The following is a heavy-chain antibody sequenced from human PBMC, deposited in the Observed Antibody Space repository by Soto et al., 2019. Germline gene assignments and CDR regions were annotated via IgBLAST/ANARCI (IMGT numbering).Heavy chain of an antibody. J-gene: IGHJ4*02. CDR1: GGTFSSYA. CDR2: FIPIFGTA. CDR3: ARGTDSSGYTIFDY. D-gene: IGHD3-22*01. Sequence: QVQLVQSGAEVKKPGSSVKVSCKASGGTFSSYAISWVRQAPGQGLEWMGGFIPIFGTANYAQKFQGRGTITADESTSTAYMELSSLRSDDTAVYYCARGTDSSGYTIFDYWGQGTLVTVSS. V-gene: IGHV1-69*01.